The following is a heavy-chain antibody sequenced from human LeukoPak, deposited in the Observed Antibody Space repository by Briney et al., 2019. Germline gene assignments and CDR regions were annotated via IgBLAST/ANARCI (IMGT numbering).Heavy chain of an antibody. Sequence: VESLKISCKGSGYSFTSYWIGWVRQMPGKGLEWMGIIYPGDSDTRYSPSFQGQVTISADKSISTAYLQWSSLKASDTAMYYCARWYYYDSSGYYTRQYNWFDPWGQGTLVTVSS. D-gene: IGHD3-22*01. CDR2: IYPGDSDT. CDR1: GYSFTSYW. CDR3: ARWYYYDSSGYYTRQYNWFDP. J-gene: IGHJ5*02. V-gene: IGHV5-51*01.